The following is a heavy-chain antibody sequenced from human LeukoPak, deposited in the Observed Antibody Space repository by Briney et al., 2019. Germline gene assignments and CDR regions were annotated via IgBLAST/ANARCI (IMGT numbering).Heavy chain of an antibody. D-gene: IGHD3-16*01. J-gene: IGHJ4*02. CDR1: GGSISSYY. CDR2: IYYSGST. V-gene: IGHV4-59*01. Sequence: SETLSLTCTVSGGSISSYYWSWIRQPPGKGLEWIGYIYYSGSTNYNPSLKSRVTISVDTSKNQFSLKLSSVTAADTAVYYCARVAGGTPSYYFDYWGQGTLVTVSS. CDR3: ARVAGGTPSYYFDY.